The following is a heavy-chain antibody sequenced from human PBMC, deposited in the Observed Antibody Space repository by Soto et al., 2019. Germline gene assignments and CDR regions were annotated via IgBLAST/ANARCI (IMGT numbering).Heavy chain of an antibody. CDR2: IWYDGSNK. CDR1: GFTFSNYA. V-gene: IGHV3-33*08. D-gene: IGHD1-26*01. J-gene: IGHJ4*02. CDR3: ARDSNKGGIEEHLFDY. Sequence: GGSLRLSCVVSGFTFSNYAMSWVRQAPGKGLEWVSAIWYDGSNKYYADSVKGRFTISRDNSKNTLYLQMNSLRAEDTAVYYCARDSNKGGIEEHLFDYWGQGTLVTVSS.